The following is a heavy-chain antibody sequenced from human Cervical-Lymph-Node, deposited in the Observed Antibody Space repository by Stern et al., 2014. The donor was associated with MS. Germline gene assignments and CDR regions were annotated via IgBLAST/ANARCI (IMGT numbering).Heavy chain of an antibody. V-gene: IGHV1-2*02. D-gene: IGHD4-11*01. CDR2: INPATGAT. J-gene: IGHJ4*02. Sequence: VQLEESGTDVKKPGASAKVSCEASGYSFTDYYIHWVRQAPGQGLEWIGWINPATGATTYAQNFEGRVTMTRDTSITTAYMELSRLSSDDTAVYYCARDLADYRYYFDSWGPGTLVTVSS. CDR1: GYSFTDYY. CDR3: ARDLADYRYYFDS.